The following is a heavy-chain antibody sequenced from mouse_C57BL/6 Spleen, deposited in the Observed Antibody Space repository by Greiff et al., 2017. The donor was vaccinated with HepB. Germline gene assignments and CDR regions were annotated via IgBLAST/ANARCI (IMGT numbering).Heavy chain of an antibody. J-gene: IGHJ2*01. V-gene: IGHV5-9*01. D-gene: IGHD2-5*01. Sequence: EVKLVESGGGLVKPGGSLKLSCAASGFTFSSYTMSWVRQTPEKRLEWVATISGGGGNTYYPDSVKGRFTISRDNAKNTLYLQMSSLRSEDTALYYCARDSNYFFDYWGQGTTLTVSS. CDR1: GFTFSSYT. CDR3: ARDSNYFFDY. CDR2: ISGGGGNT.